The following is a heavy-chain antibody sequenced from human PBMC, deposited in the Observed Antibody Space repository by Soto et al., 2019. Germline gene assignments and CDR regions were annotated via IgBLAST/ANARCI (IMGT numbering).Heavy chain of an antibody. V-gene: IGHV1-8*01. Sequence: ASVKVSCKASGYTFTSYDINWEREATGQGLEWMGWMNPNSGNTGYAQKFQGRVTMTRNTSISTAYMELSSLRSEDTAVYYCARGRLVSIAARPYFQHWGQGTLVTVSS. CDR1: GYTFTSYD. J-gene: IGHJ1*01. CDR3: ARGRLVSIAARPYFQH. D-gene: IGHD6-6*01. CDR2: MNPNSGNT.